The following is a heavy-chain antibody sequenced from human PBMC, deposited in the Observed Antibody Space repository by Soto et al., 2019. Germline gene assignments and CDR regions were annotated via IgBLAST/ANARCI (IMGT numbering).Heavy chain of an antibody. J-gene: IGHJ3*02. CDR2: ISSSSSYI. CDR3: ARNFDYESFPDPDAFDI. Sequence: EVQLVESGGGLVKPGGSLRLSCAASGFTFSSYSMNWVRQAPGKGLEWVSSISSSSSYIYYADSVKGRFTISRDNAKNSLYLQMNSLRAEDTAVYYCARNFDYESFPDPDAFDIWGQGTMVTVSS. V-gene: IGHV3-21*01. CDR1: GFTFSSYS. D-gene: IGHD3-9*01.